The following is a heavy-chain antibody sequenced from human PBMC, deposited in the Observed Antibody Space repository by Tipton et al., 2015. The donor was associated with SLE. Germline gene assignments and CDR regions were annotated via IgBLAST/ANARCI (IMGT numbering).Heavy chain of an antibody. D-gene: IGHD1-14*01. CDR2: IYYSGST. Sequence: TLSLTCTVSAGSISSISYSWGWIRQPPGKGLEWIGSIYYSGSTYYNPSLKSRVTISVDTSKNQFSLKLSSVTAADTAVYYCARVGGNYYYMDVWGKGTTVTVSS. V-gene: IGHV4-39*07. CDR1: AGSISSISYS. J-gene: IGHJ6*03. CDR3: ARVGGNYYYMDV.